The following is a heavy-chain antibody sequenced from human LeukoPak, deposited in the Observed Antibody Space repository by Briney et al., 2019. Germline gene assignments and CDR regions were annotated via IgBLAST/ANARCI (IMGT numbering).Heavy chain of an antibody. D-gene: IGHD1/OR15-1a*01. CDR3: ARGGPHNWNTRGLYYYYGMDV. V-gene: IGHV1-18*01. CDR1: GYTFTSYG. Sequence: ASVKVSCKASGYTFTSYGISWVRQAPGQGLEWMGWVSAYNGNTNYAQKLQGRVTMTTDTSTSTAYMELRSLRSDDTAVYYCARGGPHNWNTRGLYYYYGMDVWGQGPRSPSP. CDR2: VSAYNGNT. J-gene: IGHJ6*02.